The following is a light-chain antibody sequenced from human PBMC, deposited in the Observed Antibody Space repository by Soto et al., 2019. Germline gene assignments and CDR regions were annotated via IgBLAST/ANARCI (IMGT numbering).Light chain of an antibody. V-gene: IGLV3-21*02. CDR1: NIGSKT. J-gene: IGLJ1*01. CDR3: QVSDVSTVHYV. CDR2: DDS. Sequence: SYELTHPPSMSVAPGQTARITCGGNNIGSKTVHWYQQKAGQAPVLVVYDDSDRPSGIPERFSGSNSGNTATLTISRVEAGDEADYYCQVSDVSTVHYVFGTGTKVTVL.